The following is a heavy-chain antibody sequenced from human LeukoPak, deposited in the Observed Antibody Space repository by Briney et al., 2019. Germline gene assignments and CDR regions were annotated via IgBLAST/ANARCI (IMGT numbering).Heavy chain of an antibody. J-gene: IGHJ4*02. Sequence: GGSLRLSCAAPGFTFSSYGMHWVRQAPGKGLGWVAFIRYDGSNKYYADSVKGRFTISRDNSKNTLYLQMNSLRAEDTAVYYCAKDLVAVAGTLGYWGQGTLVTVSS. CDR1: GFTFSSYG. CDR3: AKDLVAVAGTLGY. V-gene: IGHV3-30*02. CDR2: IRYDGSNK. D-gene: IGHD6-19*01.